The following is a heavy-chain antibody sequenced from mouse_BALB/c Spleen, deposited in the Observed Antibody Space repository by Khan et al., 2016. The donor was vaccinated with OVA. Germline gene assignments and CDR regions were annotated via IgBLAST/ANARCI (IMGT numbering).Heavy chain of an antibody. V-gene: IGHV5-9-3*01. CDR3: ARHNYGPFAY. J-gene: IGHJ3*01. Sequence: EVELVGSGGDLVKPGGSLKVSCSASGFTFSTFAMSWVRQTPEKRLEWVATISSGGDNIYYPDSVKGRFTISRDNAKNTLNLQMSSLRSEDTAMYYCARHNYGPFAYWGQGTLVTVSA. CDR2: ISSGGDNI. CDR1: GFTFSTFA. D-gene: IGHD1-1*01.